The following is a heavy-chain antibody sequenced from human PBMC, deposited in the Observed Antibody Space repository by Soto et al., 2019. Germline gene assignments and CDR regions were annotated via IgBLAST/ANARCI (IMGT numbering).Heavy chain of an antibody. Sequence: QVQLVQSGAEVKKPGSSVKVSCKASVGTFSNFAISWVRQAPGQGLEWMGGFIPIFGTRNYAQRFQGRLTISADESTSTAYMELSRLRSEDTAVYYCARFGQLVLLWGQGTLVTVSS. D-gene: IGHD6-13*01. CDR2: FIPIFGTR. V-gene: IGHV1-69*01. CDR3: ARFGQLVLL. CDR1: VGTFSNFA. J-gene: IGHJ1*01.